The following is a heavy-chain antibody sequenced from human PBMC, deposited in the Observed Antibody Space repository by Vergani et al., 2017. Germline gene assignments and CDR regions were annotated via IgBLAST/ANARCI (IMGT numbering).Heavy chain of an antibody. J-gene: IGHJ3*02. Sequence: EVQLLESGGDLVQPGGSLRLSCSPSGFIFSDYWMTWVRKAPGKGLEWVGRIRNKANDYTTQYAASVKGRFTISRDDSKSYLYLQMNSLQTEDTALYYCVRVKGSNWNDHLYDIWGQGTLVTVSS. V-gene: IGHV3-72*01. D-gene: IGHD1-1*01. CDR1: GFIFSDYW. CDR3: VRVKGSNWNDHLYDI. CDR2: IRNKANDYTT.